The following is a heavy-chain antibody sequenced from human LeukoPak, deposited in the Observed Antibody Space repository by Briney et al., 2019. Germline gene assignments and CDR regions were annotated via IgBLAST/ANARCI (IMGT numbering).Heavy chain of an antibody. J-gene: IGHJ4*02. V-gene: IGHV4-59*08. CDR3: ARHLDCSGGNCYPGSDYFDY. CDR2: IYYSGST. D-gene: IGHD2-15*01. Sequence: SETLSLTCTVSGGSLSSYYWSWIRQPPGKGLEGIGYIYYSGSTNYNPSLKSRVTISVDTSKNQFSLKLSTVTAADTAVYYCARHLDCSGGNCYPGSDYFDYWGQGTLVTVSS. CDR1: GGSLSSYY.